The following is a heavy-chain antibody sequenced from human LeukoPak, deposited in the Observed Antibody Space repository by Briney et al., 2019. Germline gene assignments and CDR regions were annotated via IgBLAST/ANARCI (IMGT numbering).Heavy chain of an antibody. Sequence: GGSLRLSCTASGFTFSRHWISWVRQTPGRGLEWVSSVDGGGGGTYYADSVKGRFTISRDNSKDTLYLQMNGLRAEDTAVYFCAKQSAGSAAWYSLHYDFWGQGTLVTVSS. CDR1: GFTFSRHW. D-gene: IGHD6-13*01. CDR2: VDGGGGGT. V-gene: IGHV3-23*01. J-gene: IGHJ4*02. CDR3: AKQSAGSAAWYSLHYDF.